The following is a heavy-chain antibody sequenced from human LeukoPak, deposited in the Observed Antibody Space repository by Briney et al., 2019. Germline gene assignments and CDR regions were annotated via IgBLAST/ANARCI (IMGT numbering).Heavy chain of an antibody. J-gene: IGHJ3*02. D-gene: IGHD3-10*01. CDR3: ARDGGITMVRGAPGTFDI. Sequence: SETLSLTCTVSGGSISSGGYYWSWIPQHPGKGLEWIGYIYYSGSTYYNPSLKSRVTISVDTSKNQFSLKLSSVTAADTAVYYCARDGGITMVRGAPGTFDIWGQGTMVTVSS. CDR2: IYYSGST. V-gene: IGHV4-31*03. CDR1: GGSISSGGYY.